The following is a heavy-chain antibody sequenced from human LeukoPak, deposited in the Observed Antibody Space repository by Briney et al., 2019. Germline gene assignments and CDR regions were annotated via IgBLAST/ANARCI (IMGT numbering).Heavy chain of an antibody. CDR1: GYTFTSYY. CDR2: INPSGGST. Sequence: ASVKVTCKASGYTFTSYYMHWVRQAHAPGIERMGIINPSGGSTSYAQKFQGRVTMTRDASTSTVYMELSSLRSEDTAVYYCARDIEMATRAAWGQGTLVTVSS. J-gene: IGHJ5*02. CDR3: ARDIEMATRAA. V-gene: IGHV1-46*01. D-gene: IGHD5-24*01.